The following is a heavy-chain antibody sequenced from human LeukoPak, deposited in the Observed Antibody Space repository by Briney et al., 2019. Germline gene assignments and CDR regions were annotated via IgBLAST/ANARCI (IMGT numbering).Heavy chain of an antibody. D-gene: IGHD3-16*02. Sequence: ASVKVSCKASGGTFSSYAISWVRQAPGQGLEWMGGIIPIFGTANYAQKFQGRVTITADESTSTAYMELSSLRSEDTAVYYCASPYVWGSYRPDAFDIWGQGTMVTVSS. V-gene: IGHV1-69*01. CDR2: IIPIFGTA. CDR1: GGTFSSYA. CDR3: ASPYVWGSYRPDAFDI. J-gene: IGHJ3*02.